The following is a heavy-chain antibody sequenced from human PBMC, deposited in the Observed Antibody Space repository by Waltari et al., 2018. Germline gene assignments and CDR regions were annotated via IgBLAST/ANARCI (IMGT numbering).Heavy chain of an antibody. V-gene: IGHV3-7*03. D-gene: IGHD3-10*01. CDR2: INFNGNEK. J-gene: IGHJ4*02. CDR1: ECTFSTYW. Sequence: EVQLVESGGGLVQPGGSLRLSCVVSECTFSTYWMTWVRQAPGRGWEGVANINFNGNEKNYVDSVKGRFTSSRDNARNSLYLQMNSLRVEDTAVYYCATYRWLGYWGLGTLVTVSS. CDR3: ATYRWLGY.